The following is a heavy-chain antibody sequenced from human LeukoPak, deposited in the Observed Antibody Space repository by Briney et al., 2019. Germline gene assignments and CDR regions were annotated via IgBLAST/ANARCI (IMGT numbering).Heavy chain of an antibody. CDR2: INHSGST. D-gene: IGHD2-15*01. Sequence: PSETLSLTCAVYGGSFSGYYWSWIHQPPGKGLEWIGEINHSGSTNYNPSLKSRVTISVDTSKNQFSLKLSSVTAADTAVYYCARGLSAIVYWGQGTLVTVSS. V-gene: IGHV4-34*01. CDR3: ARGLSAIVY. J-gene: IGHJ4*02. CDR1: GGSFSGYY.